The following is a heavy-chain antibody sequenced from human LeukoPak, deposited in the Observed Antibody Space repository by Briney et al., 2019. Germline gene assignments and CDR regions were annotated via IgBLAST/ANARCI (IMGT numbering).Heavy chain of an antibody. D-gene: IGHD3-16*01. CDR1: GYTFTSYD. J-gene: IGHJ4*02. Sequence: ASVKVSCKASGYTFTSYDINWVRQATGQGLEWMGIINPSGGSTSYAQKFQGRVTMTRDTSTSTVYMELSSLRSEDTAVYYCAREVRGGGHFDYWGQGTLVTVSS. CDR2: INPSGGST. CDR3: AREVRGGGHFDY. V-gene: IGHV1-46*01.